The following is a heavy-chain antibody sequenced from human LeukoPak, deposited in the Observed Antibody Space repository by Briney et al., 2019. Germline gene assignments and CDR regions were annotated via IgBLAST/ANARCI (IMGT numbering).Heavy chain of an antibody. D-gene: IGHD1-26*01. CDR1: GYTFTSYD. CDR3: AREDLVGATKYDY. Sequence: ASVKVSCKASGYTFTSYDINWVRQATGQGLEWMGWISPKSGGTNYAQKFRGWVTMTRDTSISTVYMELSRLRSDDTAVYYCAREDLVGATKYDYWGQGTLVTVSS. V-gene: IGHV1-2*04. CDR2: ISPKSGGT. J-gene: IGHJ4*02.